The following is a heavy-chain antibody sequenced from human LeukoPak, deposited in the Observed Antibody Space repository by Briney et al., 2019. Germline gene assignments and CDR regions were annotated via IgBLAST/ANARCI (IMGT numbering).Heavy chain of an antibody. CDR1: GFTFSSYG. Sequence: PGGSLRLSCAASGFTFSSYGMHWVRQAPGKGLEWVVVIWYDGSNKYYADSVKGRFTISRDNSKNTLFLQMNSLRAEDTAVYYCARCAERIHDPENYFDYWGQGTLVTVSS. CDR2: IWYDGSNK. J-gene: IGHJ4*02. CDR3: ARCAERIHDPENYFDY. D-gene: IGHD1-1*01. V-gene: IGHV3-33*01.